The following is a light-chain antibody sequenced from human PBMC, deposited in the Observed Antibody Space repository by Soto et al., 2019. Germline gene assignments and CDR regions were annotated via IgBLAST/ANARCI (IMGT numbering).Light chain of an antibody. Sequence: QSALTQPASVSGSPGQSITISCTGTSSDVGGYNYVSWYQQHPGKAPKLMIYEVSHRPSGVSNRFSGSKSGNTASLTISGLQAEDEADYYCSSYRSSSTLPVVFGGWTKLTVL. CDR3: SSYRSSSTLPVV. V-gene: IGLV2-14*01. CDR1: SSDVGGYNY. CDR2: EVS. J-gene: IGLJ2*01.